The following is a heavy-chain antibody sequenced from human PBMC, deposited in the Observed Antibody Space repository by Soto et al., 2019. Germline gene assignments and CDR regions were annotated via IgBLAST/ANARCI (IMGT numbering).Heavy chain of an antibody. J-gene: IGHJ4*02. CDR3: ARGGHVVVVTAALDY. D-gene: IGHD2-21*02. CDR2: VNPSGGHT. V-gene: IGHV1-46*01. Sequence: QVQLMQSGAEVKKPGASVKVSCKASGDTFTDYYIHWVRQAPGQGLEWMGTVNPSGGHTTYSQHFLGRVTMTRDTSTRSLYMELTSLRSAATAIFYCARGGHVVVVTAALDYWGPGTPGTDSS. CDR1: GDTFTDYY.